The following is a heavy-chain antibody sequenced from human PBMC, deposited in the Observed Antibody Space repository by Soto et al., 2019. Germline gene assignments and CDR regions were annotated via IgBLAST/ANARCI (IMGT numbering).Heavy chain of an antibody. CDR1: GASISSSYYY. CDR2: MHYTGIA. D-gene: IGHD3-22*01. J-gene: IGHJ5*02. CDR3: ARQFYFDRRGSNPSNRWFDA. Sequence: XESLSLPCAGSGASISSSYYYWAWIRQTPGKVLEWIGSMHYTGIAYYNPSLKSRVTIFVDTSTSQFSLNLMSVTAAETAVYFCARQFYFDRRGSNPSNRWFDAWGQGTQVTVSS. V-gene: IGHV4-39*01.